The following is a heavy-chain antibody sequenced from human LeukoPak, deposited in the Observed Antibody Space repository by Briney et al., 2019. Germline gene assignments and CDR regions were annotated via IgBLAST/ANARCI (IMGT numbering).Heavy chain of an antibody. Sequence: GGSLRLSCAASGFTFSSYAMGWVRQAPGKGLEWVSAISGSGGSTYYADSVKGRFTISRDNSKNTLYLQMNSLRAEDTAVYYCAKEGSVAAPPGSYYMDVWGKGTTVTVSS. CDR1: GFTFSSYA. CDR2: ISGSGGST. D-gene: IGHD1-14*01. CDR3: AKEGSVAAPPGSYYMDV. V-gene: IGHV3-23*01. J-gene: IGHJ6*03.